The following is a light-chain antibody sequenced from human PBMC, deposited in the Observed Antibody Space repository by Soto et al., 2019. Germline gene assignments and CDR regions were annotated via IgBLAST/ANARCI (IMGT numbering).Light chain of an antibody. Sequence: IQLTQSPSSLSASVGDRVTITCRASQAISTYLAWYQQSPGKAPKLLIYAASSLQRGVPSRFSGSGSGTDFTLTISSLQTEDFATYHCQQLNSYPVTFGQGTKVEVK. CDR2: AAS. CDR3: QQLNSYPVT. CDR1: QAISTY. J-gene: IGKJ1*01. V-gene: IGKV1-9*01.